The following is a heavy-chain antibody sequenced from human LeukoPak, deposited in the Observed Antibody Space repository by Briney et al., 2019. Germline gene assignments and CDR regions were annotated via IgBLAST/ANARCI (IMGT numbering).Heavy chain of an antibody. J-gene: IGHJ4*02. CDR1: GGSISSYY. CDR2: IYASGST. D-gene: IGHD3-9*01. V-gene: IGHV4-4*07. CDR3: ARLPSLTGYYGVLIHQ. Sequence: SETLSLTCTVSGGSISSYYWSWIRQPAGKGLEWIGRIYASGSTNYNPSLKSRVTMSVDTSKNQFSLKLSSVTAADTAVYYCARLPSLTGYYGVLIHQWGQGTLVTVSS.